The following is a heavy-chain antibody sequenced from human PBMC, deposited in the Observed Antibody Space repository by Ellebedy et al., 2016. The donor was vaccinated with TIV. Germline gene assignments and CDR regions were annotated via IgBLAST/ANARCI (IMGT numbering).Heavy chain of an antibody. D-gene: IGHD5-24*01. CDR1: GFTFSSYS. J-gene: IGHJ4*02. Sequence: GGSLRLSCAASGFTFSSYSMNWVRQAPGKGLEWVGRIKSKTDGGTTDYAAPVKGRFTISRDDSKNTLYLQMNSLKTEDTAVYYCARGGGWLQLGYDYWGQGTLVTVSS. CDR2: IKSKTDGGTT. V-gene: IGHV3-15*07. CDR3: ARGGGWLQLGYDY.